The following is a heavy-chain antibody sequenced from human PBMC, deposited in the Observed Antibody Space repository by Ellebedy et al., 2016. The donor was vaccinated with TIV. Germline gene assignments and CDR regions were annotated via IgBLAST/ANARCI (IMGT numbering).Heavy chain of an antibody. Sequence: GESLKISCAASGFTFRDYAVHWVRQAPGKGLDWVAVISYNGGDKYYTDSVKGRFTISRDNSKNTLYLQMNSLTTEDTAVYYCARLMEVATVVYYYGMDVWGQGTTVTVSS. J-gene: IGHJ6*02. V-gene: IGHV3-30-3*01. CDR3: ARLMEVATVVYYYGMDV. CDR1: GFTFRDYA. CDR2: ISYNGGDK. D-gene: IGHD2-8*01.